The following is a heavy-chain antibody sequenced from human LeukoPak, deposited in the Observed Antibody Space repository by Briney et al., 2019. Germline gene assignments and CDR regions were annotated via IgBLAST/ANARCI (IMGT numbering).Heavy chain of an antibody. CDR2: INPSGGST. CDR1: GYTFTSYY. D-gene: IGHD6-6*01. J-gene: IGHJ5*02. CDR3: ARALIAALDWFDP. V-gene: IGHV1-46*01. Sequence: ASVKVSCKASGYTFTSYYMHWVRQAPGQGLGWMGIINPSGGSTSYAQKFQRRLTMTRDTSTSTVYMELSSLRSEDTAVYYCARALIAALDWFDPWGQGTLVTVSS.